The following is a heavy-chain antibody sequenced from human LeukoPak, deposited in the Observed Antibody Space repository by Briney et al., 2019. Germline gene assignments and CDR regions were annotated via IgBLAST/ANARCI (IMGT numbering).Heavy chain of an antibody. CDR3: ARGKADSSGYPYYFDY. Sequence: GESLKISCKGSGYSFTRYWIGWVRQMPGKGLEWMGIIYPGDSDTRYSPSFQGQVTILVDKSISTAYLQWSSLKASDTAMYYCARGKADSSGYPYYFDYWGQGTLVTVSS. CDR2: IYPGDSDT. CDR1: GYSFTRYW. J-gene: IGHJ4*02. V-gene: IGHV5-51*01. D-gene: IGHD3-22*01.